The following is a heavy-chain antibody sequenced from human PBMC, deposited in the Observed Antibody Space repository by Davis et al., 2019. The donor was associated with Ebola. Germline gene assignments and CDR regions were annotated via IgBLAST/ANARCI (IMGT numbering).Heavy chain of an antibody. D-gene: IGHD6-13*01. CDR2: IYYSGST. CDR1: GGSISSYY. V-gene: IGHV4-59*06. Sequence: MPSETLSLTCTVSGGSISSYYWSCIRQPPGKGLEWIGYIYYSGSTYYNPSLKSRVTISVDTSKNQFSLKLSSVTAADTAVYYCARIGIAAAGVDYWGQGTLVTVSS. CDR3: ARIGIAAAGVDY. J-gene: IGHJ4*02.